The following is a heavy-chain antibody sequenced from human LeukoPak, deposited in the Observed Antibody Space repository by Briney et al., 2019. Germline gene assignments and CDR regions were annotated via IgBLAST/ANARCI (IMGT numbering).Heavy chain of an antibody. D-gene: IGHD5-18*01. J-gene: IGHJ6*03. Sequence: QPGGSLRLSCAAPRFTFSTYWMHWVRHAPGKGLVWVSRINSDGSSTGYADSVKGRFTISRDNAKNTLYLQMNSLRAEDTALYYCARDFFGVNNTAWLYYMDVWGKGTTVTISS. V-gene: IGHV3-74*01. CDR3: ARDFFGVNNTAWLYYMDV. CDR1: RFTFSTYW. CDR2: INSDGSST.